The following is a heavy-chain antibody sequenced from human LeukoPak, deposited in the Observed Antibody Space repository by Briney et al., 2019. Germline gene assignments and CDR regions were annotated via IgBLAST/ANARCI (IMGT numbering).Heavy chain of an antibody. CDR3: GLLSSSQTAMDV. Sequence: GGSLRLSCAASGLNLSMYWMSWVRQAPGKGLEWVANIKEDGSEKYYVDSVKGRFTTSRDNAKNSLYLQMNSLRAEDTAVYYCGLLSSSQTAMDVWGQGTAVTVSS. J-gene: IGHJ6*02. V-gene: IGHV3-7*01. D-gene: IGHD2-21*02. CDR1: GLNLSMYW. CDR2: IKEDGSEK.